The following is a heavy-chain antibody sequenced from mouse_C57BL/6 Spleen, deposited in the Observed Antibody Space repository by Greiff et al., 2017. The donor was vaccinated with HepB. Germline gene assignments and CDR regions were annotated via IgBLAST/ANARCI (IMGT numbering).Heavy chain of an antibody. V-gene: IGHV1-84*01. D-gene: IGHD2-4*01. J-gene: IGHJ2*01. CDR2: IYPGSGNT. CDR1: GYTFTDYY. CDR3: ARSLYDYDFDY. Sequence: QVHVKQSGPELVKPGASVKISCKASGYTFTDYYINWVKQRPGQGLEWIGWIYPGSGNTKYNEKFKGKATLTVDTSSSTAYMQLSSLTSEDSAVYFCARSLYDYDFDYWGQGTTLTVSS.